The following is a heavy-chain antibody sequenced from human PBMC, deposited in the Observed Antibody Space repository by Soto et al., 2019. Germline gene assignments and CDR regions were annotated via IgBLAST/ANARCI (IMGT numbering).Heavy chain of an antibody. CDR2: IWYDGSNK. J-gene: IGHJ5*02. V-gene: IGHV3-33*01. CDR1: GFTFSSYG. D-gene: IGHD3-9*01. CDR3: ARGSDILTGSNWFDP. Sequence: QVQLVESGGGVVQPGRSLRLSCAASGFTFSSYGMHWVRQAPGKGLEWVAVIWYDGSNKYYADSVKGRFTISRDNSKNTLYLQMNSLRAEDTAVYYCARGSDILTGSNWFDPWGQGTLVTVSS.